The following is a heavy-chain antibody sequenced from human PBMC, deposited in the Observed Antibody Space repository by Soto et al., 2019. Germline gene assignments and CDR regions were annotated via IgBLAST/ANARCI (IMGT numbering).Heavy chain of an antibody. CDR2: IFYLGSS. J-gene: IGHJ5*02. V-gene: IGHV4-39*01. D-gene: IGHD3-3*02. CDR3: ARHSLALRKNNWFDP. CDR1: GDSIISSDFY. Sequence: PSETLSLTCTVSGDSIISSDFYWGWVRQPPGKGLEWIGSIFYLGSSHYNPSLKSRVTMSVDTSKNQFSLRLRSVTAADTALYFCARHSLALRKNNWFDPWGQGIMVTVS.